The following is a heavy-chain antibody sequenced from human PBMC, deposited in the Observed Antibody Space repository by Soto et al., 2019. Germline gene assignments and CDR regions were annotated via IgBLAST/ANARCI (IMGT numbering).Heavy chain of an antibody. Sequence: GESLKISCKGSGYTFINYWIGWVRQMPGKGLEWMGIIYPDDSDIRYSPYFQGQVTISADKSISTAYLQWSSLKASDTAMYYCARHLLGVTTPYFDYWGQGTLVTVSS. J-gene: IGHJ4*02. CDR2: IYPDDSDI. D-gene: IGHD4-17*01. V-gene: IGHV5-51*01. CDR3: ARHLLGVTTPYFDY. CDR1: GYTFINYW.